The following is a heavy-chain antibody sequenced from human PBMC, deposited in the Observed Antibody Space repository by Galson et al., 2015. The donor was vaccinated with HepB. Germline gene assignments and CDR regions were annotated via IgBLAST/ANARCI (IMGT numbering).Heavy chain of an antibody. J-gene: IGHJ5*02. D-gene: IGHD3-3*01. CDR1: GFTFSSYG. CDR3: ARGLVTYYDFWSGCYTPPPYYYYMDT. V-gene: IGHV3-7*03. Sequence: SLRLSCAASGFTFSSYGMHWVRQAPGKGLEWVANIKQDGSEKYYVDSVKGRFTISRDNAKNSLYLQMNSLRAEDTAVYYCARGLVTYYDFWSGCYTPPPYYYYMDTWGQGTLVTVSS. CDR2: IKQDGSEK.